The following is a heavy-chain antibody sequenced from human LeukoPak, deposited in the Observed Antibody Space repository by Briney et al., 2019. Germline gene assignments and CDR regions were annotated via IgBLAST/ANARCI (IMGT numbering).Heavy chain of an antibody. CDR3: ARRRYNYGFDS. Sequence: SETLSLTCDVSGDSISSSNWWNWGRQPPGKGLEWIGGIYHSGSTNYNPSLKSRVTMSVDKSKNQFSLKLSSVTAADTAVFYCARRRYNYGFDSWGQGTLVTVSS. D-gene: IGHD5-18*01. V-gene: IGHV4/OR15-8*01. CDR2: IYHSGST. CDR1: GDSISSSNW. J-gene: IGHJ4*02.